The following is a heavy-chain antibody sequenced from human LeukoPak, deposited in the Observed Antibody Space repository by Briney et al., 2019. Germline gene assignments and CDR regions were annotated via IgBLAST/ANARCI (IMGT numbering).Heavy chain of an antibody. CDR1: GGSINNYF. CDR2: IYTGGTT. J-gene: IGHJ4*02. V-gene: IGHV4-4*07. CDR3: ARDPNSAL. D-gene: IGHD4-23*01. Sequence: PSETLSLTCILSGGSINNYFWSWIRQPAGKGLEWIGRIYTGGTTNYNPSLKSRVTISVDTSKNQFSLRLSSVTAADTAVYYCARDPNSALWGQGTLVTVSS.